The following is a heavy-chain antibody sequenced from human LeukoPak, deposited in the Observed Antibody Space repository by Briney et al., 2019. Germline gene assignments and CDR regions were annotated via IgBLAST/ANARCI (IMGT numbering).Heavy chain of an antibody. J-gene: IGHJ4*02. CDR3: ARDGYGGVDY. V-gene: IGHV4-59*01. CDR2: IYHSGST. CDR1: GDSISTYY. Sequence: SETLSLTCTVSGDSISTYYWSWIRQSPGKGLEWIGYIYHSGSTKYNPSLKSRVAISVDTSKKQFSLKLSSVTAADTAVYYCARDGYGGVDYWGQGTLVTVSS. D-gene: IGHD3-10*01.